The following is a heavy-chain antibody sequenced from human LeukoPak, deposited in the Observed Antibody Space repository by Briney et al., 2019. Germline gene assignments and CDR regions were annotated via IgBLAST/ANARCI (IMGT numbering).Heavy chain of an antibody. CDR1: GFTFSSYE. CDR3: ARIGDTHYYSQDY. D-gene: IGHD3-10*01. CDR2: ISGSSSTI. V-gene: IGHV3-48*03. J-gene: IGHJ4*02. Sequence: GGSLRLSCAASGFTFSSYEMNWVRQGPGKGLKWVSYISGSSSTIYYADSVKGRFTISRDNAKNSLYLQMNSLRAEDTAVYYCARIGDTHYYSQDYWGQGTLVTVSS.